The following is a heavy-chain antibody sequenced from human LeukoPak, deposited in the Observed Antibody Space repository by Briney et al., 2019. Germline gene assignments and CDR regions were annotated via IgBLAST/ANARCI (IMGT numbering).Heavy chain of an antibody. CDR3: GRVPGDGYFDY. D-gene: IGHD2-21*01. Sequence: SVKVSCKASGGTFSSYAISWVRQAPGQGLEWMGRIIPILGIANYPQKFQGRVTITADKSTSTAYMELSSLRSEDTAVYYCGRVPGDGYFDYWGQGTLVTVSS. V-gene: IGHV1-69*04. J-gene: IGHJ4*02. CDR2: IIPILGIA. CDR1: GGTFSSYA.